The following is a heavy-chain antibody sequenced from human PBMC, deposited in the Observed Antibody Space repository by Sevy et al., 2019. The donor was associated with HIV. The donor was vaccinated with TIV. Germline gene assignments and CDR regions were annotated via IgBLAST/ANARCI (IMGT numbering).Heavy chain of an antibody. D-gene: IGHD6-13*01. Sequence: GGSLRLSCAASGFTFSSYWMSWVRQAPGKGLEWVANIKQDGSEKYYVDSVKGRFTISRDHAKNSLYLQMNSLRAEDTAVYYCARDDRIAAAARDYYYYMDVWGKGTTVTVSS. CDR1: GFTFSSYW. CDR2: IKQDGSEK. V-gene: IGHV3-7*03. J-gene: IGHJ6*03. CDR3: ARDDRIAAAARDYYYYMDV.